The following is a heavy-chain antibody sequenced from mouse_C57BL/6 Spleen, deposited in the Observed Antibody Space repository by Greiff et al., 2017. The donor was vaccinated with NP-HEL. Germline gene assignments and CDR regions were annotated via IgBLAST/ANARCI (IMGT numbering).Heavy chain of an antibody. CDR1: GYAFSSYW. V-gene: IGHV1-80*01. J-gene: IGHJ1*03. CDR3: ARNYGSSYGWYFDV. D-gene: IGHD1-1*01. Sequence: QVQLQQSGAELVKPGASVKISCKASGYAFSSYWMNWVKQRPGQGLEWIGQIYPGDGDTNYNGKFKGKATLTADKSSSTAYMQLSSLTSEDSAVSFGARNYGSSYGWYFDVWGTGTTVTVSS. CDR2: IYPGDGDT.